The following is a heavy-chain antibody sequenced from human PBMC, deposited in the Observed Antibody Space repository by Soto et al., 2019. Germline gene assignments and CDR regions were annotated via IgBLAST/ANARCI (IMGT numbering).Heavy chain of an antibody. J-gene: IGHJ5*02. Sequence: QVQLQESGPGLVKPSGTLSLTCAVSTGSISSSNWWSWVSQPPGKGLEWIGEINHSGSTNYNPSLKSRVTISEDKSKNQFSLKLSSVTAADTAVYYCARDLGYCSCGSCYGGGWFDPWGQGTLVTVSS. V-gene: IGHV4-4*02. D-gene: IGHD2-15*01. CDR2: INHSGST. CDR3: ARDLGYCSCGSCYGGGWFDP. CDR1: TGSISSSNW.